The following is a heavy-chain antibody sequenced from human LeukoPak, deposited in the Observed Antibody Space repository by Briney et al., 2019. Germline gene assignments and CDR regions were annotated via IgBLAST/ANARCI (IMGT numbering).Heavy chain of an antibody. D-gene: IGHD6-13*01. J-gene: IGHJ4*02. CDR3: AKLTYSSSWYGDY. CDR1: GFTFSSYA. Sequence: HAGGSLRLSCAASGFTFSSYAMSWVRQAPGKGLEWVSAISGSGGSTYYADSVKGRFTISRDNSKNTLYLQMNSLRAEDTAVYYCAKLTYSSSWYGDYWGQGTLVTVSS. CDR2: ISGSGGST. V-gene: IGHV3-23*01.